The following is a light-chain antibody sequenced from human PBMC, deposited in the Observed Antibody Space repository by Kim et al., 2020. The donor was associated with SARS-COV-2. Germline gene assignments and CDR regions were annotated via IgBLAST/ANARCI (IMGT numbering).Light chain of an antibody. CDR2: SNS. CDR1: SSNIGAGYD. J-gene: IGLJ3*02. CDR3: QSYDSGLSEV. Sequence: QSVLTQPPSVSGAPGQRVTISCTGSSSNIGAGYDVHWYQQLPGTAPKLLIYSNSNRPSGVPDRFSGSKSGTSASLAITGLQAEDEADYYCQSYDSGLSEVFGGGTKLTVL. V-gene: IGLV1-40*01.